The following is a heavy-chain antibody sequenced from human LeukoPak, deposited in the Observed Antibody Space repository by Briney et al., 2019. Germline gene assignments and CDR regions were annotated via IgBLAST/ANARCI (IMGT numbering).Heavy chain of an antibody. J-gene: IGHJ4*02. CDR3: ARGEEISSWYQGGLHY. D-gene: IGHD6-13*01. CDR2: ISSNGGST. V-gene: IGHV3-64*02. Sequence: GGSLRLSCAASGFTFSSYAMHWVRQAPGKGLEYVSAISSNGGSTYYADSVKGRFTISRDNSKNTLYLQMGSLRAEDMTVYYCARGEEISSWYQGGLHYWGQGTLVTVSS. CDR1: GFTFSSYA.